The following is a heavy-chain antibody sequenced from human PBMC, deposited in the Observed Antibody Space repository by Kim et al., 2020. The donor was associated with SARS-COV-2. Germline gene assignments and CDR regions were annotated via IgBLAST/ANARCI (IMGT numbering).Heavy chain of an antibody. CDR2: IIPILGIA. Sequence: SVKVSCKASGGTFSSYTISWVRQAPGQGLEWMGRIIPILGIANYAQKFQGRVTITADKSTSTAYMELSSLRSEDTAVYYCARKYDSSGYYYYYGMDVWGQGTTVTVSS. CDR1: GGTFSSYT. CDR3: ARKYDSSGYYYYYGMDV. V-gene: IGHV1-69*02. J-gene: IGHJ6*02. D-gene: IGHD3-22*01.